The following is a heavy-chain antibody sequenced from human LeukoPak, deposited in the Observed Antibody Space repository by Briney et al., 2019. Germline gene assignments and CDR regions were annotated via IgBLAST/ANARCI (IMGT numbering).Heavy chain of an antibody. CDR2: INSDGSST. CDR1: GFTFSSYW. J-gene: IGHJ6*02. Sequence: PGGSLGLSCAASGFTFSSYWMHWVRQAPGKGLVWVSRINSDGSSTSYADSVKGRFTISRDNAKNTLYLQMNSLRAEDTAVYYCARALHCSGGSCYGGDYYYYGMDVWGQGTTVTVSS. D-gene: IGHD2-15*01. V-gene: IGHV3-74*01. CDR3: ARALHCSGGSCYGGDYYYYGMDV.